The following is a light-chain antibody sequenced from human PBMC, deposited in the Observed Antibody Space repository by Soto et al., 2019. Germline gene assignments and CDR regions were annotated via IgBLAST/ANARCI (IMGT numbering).Light chain of an antibody. CDR1: TSDIDDYNY. Sequence: QSALTQPPSASGSPGQSVTISCTGTTSDIDDYNYVSWYQQHPGKAPKLMIYEVTKRPSGVPDRFSGSKSGNTASLTVSGLQAEDEAYYYCSSDAGSNTSVFGGGTKLTVL. CDR2: EVT. J-gene: IGLJ3*02. V-gene: IGLV2-8*01. CDR3: SSDAGSNTSV.